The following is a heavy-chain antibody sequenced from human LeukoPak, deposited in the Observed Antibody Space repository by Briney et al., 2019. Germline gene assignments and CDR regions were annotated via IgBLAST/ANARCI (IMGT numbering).Heavy chain of an antibody. Sequence: GGSLRLSCAASGFTFSSYWMSWVRQAPGKGLEWVANIKLDGSEKYYVDSVKGRFTISRDNAKNSLYLQMNSLRAEDTAVYYCARAGTTWAHWFDPWGQGTLVTVSS. V-gene: IGHV3-7*01. J-gene: IGHJ5*02. D-gene: IGHD1-7*01. CDR1: GFTFSSYW. CDR2: IKLDGSEK. CDR3: ARAGTTWAHWFDP.